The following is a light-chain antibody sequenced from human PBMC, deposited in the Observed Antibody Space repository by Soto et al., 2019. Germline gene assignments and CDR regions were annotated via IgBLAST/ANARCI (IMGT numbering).Light chain of an antibody. CDR2: SNS. CDR3: AAWDDSLKGEV. J-gene: IGLJ2*01. Sequence: PVLTQPPSASGTPGQRVTISCSGSSSNSGKNIVNWYQQLPGTAPKLLIDSNSRRPSGVPDRFSGSKSGTSASLAISGLQSEDEADYYCAAWDDSLKGEVFGGGTKLTVL. CDR1: SSNSGKNI. V-gene: IGLV1-44*01.